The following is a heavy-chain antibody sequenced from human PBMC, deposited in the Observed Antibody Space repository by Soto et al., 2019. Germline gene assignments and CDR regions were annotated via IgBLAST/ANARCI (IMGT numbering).Heavy chain of an antibody. CDR3: ARLLGGGGYYYGMDV. Sequence: ASVKVSCKASGYTFTSYGINWVRQAPGQGLEWMGWISAYNGNTNYAQKLQGRVTMTTDTSTSTAYMELRSLRSDDTAVYFCARLLGGGGYYYGMDVWGEGTTVTVSS. V-gene: IGHV1-18*04. J-gene: IGHJ6*04. CDR1: GYTFTSYG. D-gene: IGHD3-16*01. CDR2: ISAYNGNT.